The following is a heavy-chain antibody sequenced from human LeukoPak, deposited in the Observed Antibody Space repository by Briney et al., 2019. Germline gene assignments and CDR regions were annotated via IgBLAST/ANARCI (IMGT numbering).Heavy chain of an antibody. J-gene: IGHJ4*02. Sequence: ASVKVSCKASGYTFTSNGIIWVRQAPGQGLELMGWISAYNGNTNYGQKLQGRVTMTTDTSTSTAYMELRSLRSDDTAVYYCAREVRQWLVRFCDYWGQGTLVTVSS. CDR2: ISAYNGNT. V-gene: IGHV1-18*01. D-gene: IGHD6-19*01. CDR1: GYTFTSNG. CDR3: AREVRQWLVRFCDY.